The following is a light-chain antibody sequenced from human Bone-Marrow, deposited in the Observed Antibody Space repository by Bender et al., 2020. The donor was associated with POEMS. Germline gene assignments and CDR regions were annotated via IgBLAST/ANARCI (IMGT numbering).Light chain of an antibody. J-gene: IGLJ1*01. Sequence: QSALTQPASLSGSPGQSITISCTGTSSDVGSYNLVSWYQQLPGKAPKLMIYEVNKRPSGVPDRFSGSKSGNTASLTVSGLQAEDEAVYYCSSYVGSNNPYVFGAGTRVTVL. CDR2: EVN. CDR1: SSDVGSYNL. V-gene: IGLV2-8*01. CDR3: SSYVGSNNPYV.